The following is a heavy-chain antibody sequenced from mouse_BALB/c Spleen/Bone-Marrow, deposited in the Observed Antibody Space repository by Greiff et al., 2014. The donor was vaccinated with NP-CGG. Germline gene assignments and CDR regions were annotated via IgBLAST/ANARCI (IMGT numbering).Heavy chain of an antibody. CDR2: IYPGSGRT. V-gene: IGHV1S22*01. D-gene: IGHD2-10*01. CDR3: TRREGAYYGNYVGCFDY. CDR1: GYTFTSYW. J-gene: IGHJ2*01. Sequence: LQQSGSELVRPGASVKLSCKASGYTFTSYWMHWARQRHGQGLEWIGNIYPGSGRTYYDEKFKNKVSLTVDTSSSTAYMHLSSLTSEDSAVYYCTRREGAYYGNYVGCFDYWGQGTTLTVSS.